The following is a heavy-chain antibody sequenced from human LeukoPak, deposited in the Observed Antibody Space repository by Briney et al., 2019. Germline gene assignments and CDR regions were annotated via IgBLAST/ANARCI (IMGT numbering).Heavy chain of an antibody. V-gene: IGHV4-39*07. Sequence: SETLSLTCTVSGGSISSSTYYWGWIRQPPGKGLEWIGRIYTSGSTSYNPSLKSRVTMSVDTSTNQLSLKLSSVTAADTAVYYCARDRVDSSGYYYYYGVDVWGQGTTVTVSS. J-gene: IGHJ6*02. CDR1: GGSISSSTYY. CDR2: IYTSGST. D-gene: IGHD3-22*01. CDR3: ARDRVDSSGYYYYYGVDV.